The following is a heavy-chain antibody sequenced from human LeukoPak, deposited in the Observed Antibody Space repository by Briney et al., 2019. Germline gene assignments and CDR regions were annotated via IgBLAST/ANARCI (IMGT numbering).Heavy chain of an antibody. D-gene: IGHD3-10*01. CDR2: IYYSGST. CDR1: GGSISINDYY. CDR3: ARRFTMVRGTRRDGFDI. V-gene: IGHV4-30-4*01. J-gene: IGHJ3*02. Sequence: SETLSLTCTVSGGSISINDYYWSWIRQTPGKGLEWIGYIYYSGSTYYNPSLKSRVTISVDTSKNQFSLKLTSVTAADTAVYYCARRFTMVRGTRRDGFDIWGQGTVVTVSS.